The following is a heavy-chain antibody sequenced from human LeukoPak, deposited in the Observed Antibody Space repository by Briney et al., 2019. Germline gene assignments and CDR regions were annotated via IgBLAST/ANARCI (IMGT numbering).Heavy chain of an antibody. Sequence: PSETLSLTCTVSGGSISSTNYCWGCIRQPPGKGLGWSGSVHYSGGTYYNPSLQSRVTMSVATAKNQCSLKLTSVAAADTSVYYCARLAGYYYDSSGNPKPSSLIDYWGQGSLVTVSS. J-gene: IGHJ4*02. D-gene: IGHD3-22*01. CDR3: ARLAGYYYDSSGNPKPSSLIDY. CDR2: VHYSGGT. V-gene: IGHV4-39*01. CDR1: GGSISSTNYC.